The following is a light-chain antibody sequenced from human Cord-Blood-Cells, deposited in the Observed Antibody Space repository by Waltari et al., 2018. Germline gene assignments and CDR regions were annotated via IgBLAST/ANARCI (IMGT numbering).Light chain of an antibody. CDR1: RSDVGSYNL. V-gene: IGLV2-23*01. J-gene: IGLJ2*01. Sequence: QSALTQPDSVSGSPGQSITIPCTGTRSDVGSYNLVSWYQQHPGKAPKLMIYEGSKRPSGVSNHFSGSKSGNTASLTISGLQAEDEADYYCCSYAGSSTYVVFGGGTKLTVL. CDR3: CSYAGSSTYVV. CDR2: EGS.